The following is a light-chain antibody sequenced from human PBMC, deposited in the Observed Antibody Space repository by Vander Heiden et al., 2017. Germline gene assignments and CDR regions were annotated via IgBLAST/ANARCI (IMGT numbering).Light chain of an antibody. J-gene: IGKJ4*01. CDR2: AAT. Sequence: AIQMTQSPSSLSASVGDRVTITCRASQGIRNDLGWYQQKPGKAPKLLMGAATGLQGGVPSRFSGSGSGADCTLTISSMQPEDFATYYCRQDYKYPPTCGGGTKVEIK. V-gene: IGKV1-6*01. CDR3: RQDYKYPPT. CDR1: QGIRND.